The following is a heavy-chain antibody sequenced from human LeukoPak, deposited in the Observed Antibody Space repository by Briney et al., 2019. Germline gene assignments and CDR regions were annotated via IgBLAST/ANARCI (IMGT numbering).Heavy chain of an antibody. Sequence: PSETLSVTCAEPGYSISSAFYCCCFRQPPGKGPEWIGCIYHSGTTYYNPSLNSRVTISVDTSKNQFSLMISSVTAADTAVYYCARQGGSNRPYYYYYMDVWGKGTAVSVSS. CDR1: GYSISSAFY. CDR2: IYHSGTT. V-gene: IGHV4-38-2*01. CDR3: ARQGGSNRPYYYYYMDV. D-gene: IGHD2-15*01. J-gene: IGHJ6*03.